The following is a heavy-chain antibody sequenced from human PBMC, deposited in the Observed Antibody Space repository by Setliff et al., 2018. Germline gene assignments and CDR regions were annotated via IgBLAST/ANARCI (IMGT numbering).Heavy chain of an antibody. CDR3: AGRDYSGGDS. J-gene: IGHJ5*01. CDR2: INYSGST. V-gene: IGHV4-39*02. CDR1: GDSLSSGSQY. D-gene: IGHD4-4*01. Sequence: SETLSLTCSVLGDSLSSGSQYWAWIRQPPGKGLEWIGNINYSGSTYYNPSLKSRVTISADTSNNSFSLNLFSVTAADTAVYYCAGRDYSGGDSWGHGTLVTVSS.